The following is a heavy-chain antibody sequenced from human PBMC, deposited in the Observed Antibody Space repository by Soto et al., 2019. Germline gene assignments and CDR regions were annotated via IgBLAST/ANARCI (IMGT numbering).Heavy chain of an antibody. J-gene: IGHJ4*02. Sequence: EVQLLESGGGLVEPGGSLRLSCEASGFTFSSYAMGWVRQAPVKGLEWLSAITGSGGDTYSVDSVKGRFNISRDNSRNTVYLQMNSLRAEDTAIYYCAKLGSSAWSPHYYFDYWGQGTLVAVSS. CDR3: AKLGSSAWSPHYYFDY. CDR2: ITGSGGDT. V-gene: IGHV3-23*01. D-gene: IGHD6-13*01. CDR1: GFTFSSYA.